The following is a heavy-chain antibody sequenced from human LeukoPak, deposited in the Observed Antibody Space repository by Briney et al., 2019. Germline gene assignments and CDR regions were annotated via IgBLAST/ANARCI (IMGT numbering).Heavy chain of an antibody. Sequence: ASVKVSCKASGGIFSSYAISWVRQAPGQGLEWMGGIIPIFGTANYAQKFQGRVTITTDESTSTAYMELSSLRSEDTAVYYCAREAVSSGWYYFDYWGQGTLVTVSS. CDR1: GGIFSSYA. D-gene: IGHD6-19*01. CDR2: IIPIFGTA. V-gene: IGHV1-69*05. J-gene: IGHJ4*02. CDR3: AREAVSSGWYYFDY.